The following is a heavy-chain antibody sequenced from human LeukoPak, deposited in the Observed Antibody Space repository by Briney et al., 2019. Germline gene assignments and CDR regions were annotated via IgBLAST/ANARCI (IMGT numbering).Heavy chain of an antibody. CDR1: GYTFTSYG. D-gene: IGHD4-17*01. CDR3: ARAIGDYVYFDY. V-gene: IGHV1-18*01. Sequence: ASVKVSCKASGYTFTSYGISWVRQAPGQGLEWMGWISAYNGNTNYAQKLQGRVTITTDESTSTAYMELSSLRSEDTAVYYCARAIGDYVYFDYWGQGTLVTVSS. J-gene: IGHJ4*02. CDR2: ISAYNGNT.